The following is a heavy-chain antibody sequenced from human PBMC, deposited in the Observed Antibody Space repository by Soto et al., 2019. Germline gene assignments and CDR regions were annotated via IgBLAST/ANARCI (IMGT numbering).Heavy chain of an antibody. D-gene: IGHD2-2*01. V-gene: IGHV1-8*01. CDR1: GYTFTSYD. Sequence: ASVKVSCKASGYTFTSYDINWVRQATGQGLGWMGWMNPNSGNTGYAQKFQGRVTMTRNTSISTAYMELSSLRSEDTAVYYCARAHPVPAAISDYWGQGTLVTVSS. J-gene: IGHJ4*02. CDR2: MNPNSGNT. CDR3: ARAHPVPAAISDY.